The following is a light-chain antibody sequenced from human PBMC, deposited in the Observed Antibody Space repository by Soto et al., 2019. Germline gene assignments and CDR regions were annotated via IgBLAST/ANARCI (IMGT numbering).Light chain of an antibody. CDR2: AAS. Sequence: DIQMTQSPSSLSASVGDRVTITCRASQSISSYLTWYQQKPGKAPKLLIYAASSLQSGVPSRFSGSGSGTDFTLTISSLQPEDFATYYCHQSYSTPPYTFGQGTKLEIK. J-gene: IGKJ2*01. CDR3: HQSYSTPPYT. V-gene: IGKV1-39*01. CDR1: QSISSY.